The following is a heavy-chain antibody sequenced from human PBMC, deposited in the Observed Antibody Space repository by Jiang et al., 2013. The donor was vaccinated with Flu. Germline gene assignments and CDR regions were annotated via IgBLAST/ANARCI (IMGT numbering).Heavy chain of an antibody. CDR2: FDPYNSRT. Sequence: QSGAEVKRPGASVKVSCQASGYLFTSYLIHWVRQAPGQGLEWMGMFDPYNSRTSYAQRFQGRVSMTRDTSTTTVFMELSSLRSEDTALYYCARTYGIGQIDYWGQGTLVTVSS. CDR1: GYLFTSYL. D-gene: IGHD3-10*01. J-gene: IGHJ4*02. CDR3: ARTYGIGQIDY. V-gene: IGHV1-46*01.